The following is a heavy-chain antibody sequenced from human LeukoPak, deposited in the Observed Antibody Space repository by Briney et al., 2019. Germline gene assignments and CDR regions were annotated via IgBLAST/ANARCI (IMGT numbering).Heavy chain of an antibody. CDR2: IQNRGST. J-gene: IGHJ3*02. Sequence: PSETLSLTCTVSGGSISSYYWSWIRQPPGKGLEWIGYIQNRGSTNYNPSLKSRVTLSVDTPKNQFSLKLTSVTAADTAVYYCARDRPGIAVAGDAFDIWGQGTMVTVSS. CDR1: GGSISSYY. D-gene: IGHD6-19*01. V-gene: IGHV4-59*01. CDR3: ARDRPGIAVAGDAFDI.